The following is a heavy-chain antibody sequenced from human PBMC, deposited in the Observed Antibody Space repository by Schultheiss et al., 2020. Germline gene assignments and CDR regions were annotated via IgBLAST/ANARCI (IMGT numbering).Heavy chain of an antibody. Sequence: GGSLRLSCAASGFTFNSYEMNWVRQAPGKGLEWVSYISRTGSTIYYADSVKGRFTTSRDNAKNSLYLQMNSLRAEDTAAYYCARPTGGSWGSGGMDVWGQGTTVTVSS. V-gene: IGHV3-48*03. CDR3: ARPTGGSWGSGGMDV. D-gene: IGHD2-15*01. CDR1: GFTFNSYE. CDR2: ISRTGSTI. J-gene: IGHJ6*02.